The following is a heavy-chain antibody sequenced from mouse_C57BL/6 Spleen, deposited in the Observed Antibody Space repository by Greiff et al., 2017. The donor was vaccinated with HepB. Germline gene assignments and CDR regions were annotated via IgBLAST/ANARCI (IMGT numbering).Heavy chain of an antibody. V-gene: IGHV1-7*01. CDR3: ATYGSSSYYAMDY. CDR2: INPSSGYT. D-gene: IGHD1-1*01. Sequence: VQLQQSGAELAKPGASVKLSCKASGYTFTSYWMHWVKQRPGQGLEWIGYINPSSGYTKYNQKFKDKATLTADKSSSTAYMQLSSLTYEDSAVYYCATYGSSSYYAMDYWGQGTSVTVSS. J-gene: IGHJ4*01. CDR1: GYTFTSYW.